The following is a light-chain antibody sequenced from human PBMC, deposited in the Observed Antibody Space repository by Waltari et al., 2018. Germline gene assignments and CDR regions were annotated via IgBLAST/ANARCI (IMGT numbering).Light chain of an antibody. CDR1: SSDIGSYNL. Sequence: QSALTQPASVSGSPGQSITISCTGTSSDIGSYNLVSWYQQHPGKVPKLIIYEVIKRPSGISDRFSGSKSGNTASLTISGLQAEDEADYYCSPNAAGSSYVVFGGGTRLTVL. CDR3: SPNAAGSSYVV. J-gene: IGLJ2*01. CDR2: EVI. V-gene: IGLV2-23*02.